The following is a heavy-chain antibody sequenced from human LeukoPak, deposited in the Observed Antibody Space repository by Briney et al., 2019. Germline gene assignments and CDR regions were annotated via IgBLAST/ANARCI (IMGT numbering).Heavy chain of an antibody. V-gene: IGHV1-18*01. CDR2: ISAYNGNA. J-gene: IGHJ6*02. CDR1: GYTFTSYF. CDR3: ARADYYSAMDV. Sequence: ASVRVSCKADGYTFTSYFISWVRQAPGQGLEWMGWISAYNGNANYAQKFLGRVTMTTDTATSTAYMELRSLRSDDTAVFYCARADYYSAMDVWGQGTSVTVSS.